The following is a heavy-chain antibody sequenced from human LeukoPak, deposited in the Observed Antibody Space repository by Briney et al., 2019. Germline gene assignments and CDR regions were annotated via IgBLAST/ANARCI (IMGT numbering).Heavy chain of an antibody. CDR1: GFTLSSYA. J-gene: IGHJ4*02. D-gene: IGHD1-26*01. V-gene: IGHV3-23*01. Sequence: GGALRLSCAASGFTLSSYAMSWVRQAPGKGLEWVSAIRDSGSSTHYADSVKGRFTTSRDNSKNTLFLQMNSLRAEDTAIYYCAKYGPQDSGSSHFDYWGQGALVTVSS. CDR3: AKYGPQDSGSSHFDY. CDR2: IRDSGSST.